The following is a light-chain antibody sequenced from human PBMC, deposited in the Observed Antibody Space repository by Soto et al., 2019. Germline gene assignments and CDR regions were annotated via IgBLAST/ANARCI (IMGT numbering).Light chain of an antibody. CDR2: RNN. CDR3: ATWDDSLNGFYV. V-gene: IGLV1-47*01. CDR1: TSNIGSNY. J-gene: IGLJ1*01. Sequence: QSALTQPPSASGTPGQGVTISCSGSTSNIGSNYVYWYQQLPGTAPKLLIYRNNQRPSGVPDRFSGSKSGTSASLAISGLRCDHEADYFCATWDDSLNGFYVLGTGTKVTVL.